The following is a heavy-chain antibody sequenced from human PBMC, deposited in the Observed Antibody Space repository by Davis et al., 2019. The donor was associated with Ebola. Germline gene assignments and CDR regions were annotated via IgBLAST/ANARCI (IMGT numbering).Heavy chain of an antibody. CDR3: ANGDLLEWLSPYYYYYGMDV. D-gene: IGHD3-3*01. Sequence: PGGSLRLSCAASGFTFSSYAMSWVRQAPGKGLEWVSAISGSGGSTYYADSVKGRFTISRDNSKNTLYLQMNSLRAEDTAVYYCANGDLLEWLSPYYYYYGMDVWGQGTTVTVSS. J-gene: IGHJ6*02. V-gene: IGHV3-23*01. CDR1: GFTFSSYA. CDR2: ISGSGGST.